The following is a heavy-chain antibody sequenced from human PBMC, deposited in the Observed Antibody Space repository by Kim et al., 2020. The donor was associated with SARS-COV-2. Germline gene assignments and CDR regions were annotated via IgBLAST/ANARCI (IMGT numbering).Heavy chain of an antibody. J-gene: IGHJ4*02. CDR1: GFAVYRFA. CDR3: AKDHPSPGWPTFGD. V-gene: IGHV3-23*01. CDR2: ITNNNGKT. D-gene: IGHD6-19*01. Sequence: GGSLRLSCAASGFAVYRFAMNWVRQAPGKGLEWISAITNNNGKTYYQDSVRGRFTISRDESKNIVYLHMSNLRVEDTAIYYCAKDHPSPGWPTFGDWGQG.